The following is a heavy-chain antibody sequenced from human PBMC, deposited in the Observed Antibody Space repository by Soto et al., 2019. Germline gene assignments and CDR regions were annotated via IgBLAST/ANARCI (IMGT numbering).Heavy chain of an antibody. CDR1: GYTVTRHY. CDR3: TRGSTVVTLDYFDS. V-gene: IGHV1-46*03. D-gene: IGHD2-21*02. CDR2: IDPSGGST. Sequence: QVQLVQSGAEVKKPGASVKVSCKASGYTVTRHYMHWVRQAPGQGLEWMGIIDPSGGSTNYAQKVQARVTMTKDMSTRTFYMELSSLSSDDTAIYYCTRGSTVVTLDYFDSRGQGTLVTVSS. J-gene: IGHJ4*02.